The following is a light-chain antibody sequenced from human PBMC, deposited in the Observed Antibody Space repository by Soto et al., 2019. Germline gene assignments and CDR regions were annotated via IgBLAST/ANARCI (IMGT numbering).Light chain of an antibody. CDR3: QQLNSYPLT. J-gene: IGKJ4*01. CDR2: AAS. CDR1: QSISSY. V-gene: IGKV1-39*01. Sequence: DIQMTQSPSSLSASVADRVVITCRASQSISSYLNWYQQKPGKAPKLLIYAASSLQSGVPSRFSGSGSGTDFTLTISSLQPEDFATYYCQQLNSYPLTFGGGTKVDIK.